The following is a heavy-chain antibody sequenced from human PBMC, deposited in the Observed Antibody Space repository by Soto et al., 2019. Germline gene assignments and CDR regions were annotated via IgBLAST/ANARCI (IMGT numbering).Heavy chain of an antibody. CDR2: IFSGGST. D-gene: IGHD2-21*02. V-gene: IGHV3-66*01. J-gene: IGHJ4*02. CDR3: ATRVTAGN. CDR1: GFTVSSNY. Sequence: EVQLVESGGGLVQPGGSLRLSCVASGFTVSSNYMSWVRQAPGKGLEWVSVIFSGGSTNYADSVKGRFTISRDNSNNTLYLQMNSLRAEDTAVYYCATRVTAGNWGQGTLVTVSS.